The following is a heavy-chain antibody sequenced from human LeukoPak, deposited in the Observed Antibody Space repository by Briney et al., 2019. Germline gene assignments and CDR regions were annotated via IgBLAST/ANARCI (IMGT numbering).Heavy chain of an antibody. V-gene: IGHV1-18*01. Sequence: ASVKVSCKASGYTFTSYGTSWVRQAPGQGLEWMGWISAYNGNTNYAQKLQGRVTMTTDTSTSTAYMELRSLRSDDTAVYYCARVGYYDFWSGYLNWFDPWGQGTLVTVSS. CDR1: GYTFTSYG. CDR2: ISAYNGNT. J-gene: IGHJ5*02. CDR3: ARVGYYDFWSGYLNWFDP. D-gene: IGHD3-3*01.